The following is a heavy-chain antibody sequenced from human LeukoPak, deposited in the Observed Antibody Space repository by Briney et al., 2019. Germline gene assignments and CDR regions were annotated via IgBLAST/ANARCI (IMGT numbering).Heavy chain of an antibody. J-gene: IGHJ6*03. V-gene: IGHV1-69*01. CDR2: IIPIFGTA. CDR1: GGTFSSYA. Sequence: AASVKVSCKASGGTFSSYAISWVRQAPGQGLEWMGGIIPIFGTANYAQKFQGRVTITADESTSTAYMELSSLRSEDTAVYYCARTPHYYYYYYMDVWGKGTTVTVSS. CDR3: ARTPHYYYYYYMDV.